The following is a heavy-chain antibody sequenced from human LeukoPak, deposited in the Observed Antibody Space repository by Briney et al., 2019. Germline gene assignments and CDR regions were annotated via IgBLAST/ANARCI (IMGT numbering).Heavy chain of an antibody. Sequence: GASVKVSCKASGFTFTSSAVQWVRQAPGQGLEWMGGIIPIFSTANYALKFQGRVTITTDESTSTAYMELSSLRSEDTAVYYCASGGPYGGNPPYYFDYWGQGTLVTVSS. CDR1: GFTFTSSA. CDR2: IIPIFSTA. J-gene: IGHJ4*02. V-gene: IGHV1-69*05. CDR3: ASGGPYGGNPPYYFDY. D-gene: IGHD4-23*01.